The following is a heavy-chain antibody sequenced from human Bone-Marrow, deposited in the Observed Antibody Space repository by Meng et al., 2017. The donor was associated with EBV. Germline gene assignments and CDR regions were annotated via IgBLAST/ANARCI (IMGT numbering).Heavy chain of an antibody. CDR2: IYWDDET. V-gene: IGHV2-5*02. D-gene: IGHD6-19*01. Sequence: TLKESPPTVITPTQTLTLTCTFSGFSLSTSGMGVAWIRQPPGKALEWLALIYWDDETRYSPALKNRLTVTKDSSKNQVVFRMANLDPADTATYYCAHRRSDSGWFGYWGQGTLVTVSS. J-gene: IGHJ4*02. CDR3: AHRRSDSGWFGY. CDR1: GFSLSTSGMG.